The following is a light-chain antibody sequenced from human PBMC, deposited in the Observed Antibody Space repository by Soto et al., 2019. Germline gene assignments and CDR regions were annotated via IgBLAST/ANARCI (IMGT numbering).Light chain of an antibody. CDR2: VAS. CDR3: QQYGSSPLFA. CDR1: QSVSSNY. Sequence: IVLTQSPGTLSLSPGERATLSCRASQSVSSNYLASYQQKRGQAPRLLIYVASSRATGIPDRFSGSGSGTEFTLTISCLEPEDFAVYYGQQYGSSPLFAFGPGTEVDLK. V-gene: IGKV3-20*01. J-gene: IGKJ3*01.